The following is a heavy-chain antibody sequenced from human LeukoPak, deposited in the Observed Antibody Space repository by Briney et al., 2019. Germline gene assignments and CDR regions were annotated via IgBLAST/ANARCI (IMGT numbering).Heavy chain of an antibody. CDR2: IYYSGST. V-gene: IGHV4-39*01. J-gene: IGHJ5*02. D-gene: IGHD6-13*01. Sequence: PSETLSLTCTVSGGSISSSSYYWGWIRQPPGKGLEWIGSIYYSGSTYYNPSLKSRVTISVDTSKNQFSLKLSSVTAADTAVYYCARQSSIWYTAYNWFDPWGQGTLVTVSS. CDR3: ARQSSIWYTAYNWFDP. CDR1: GGSISSSSYY.